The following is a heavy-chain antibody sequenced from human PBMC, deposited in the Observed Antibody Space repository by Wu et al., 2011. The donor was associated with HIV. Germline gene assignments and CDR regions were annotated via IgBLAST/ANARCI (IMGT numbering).Heavy chain of an antibody. D-gene: IGHD3-10*01. J-gene: IGHJ4*02. Sequence: QVQLVQSGAEVKKPGASVKVSCEASGYTFTSHFIHWVRQAPGQGLEWMGIINPSGGSTVYAQKFQGRVIMTRDTSTSTVYMELSSLRSDDTAVYYCARDTGNYYGSGSLLSDWGQGTLVTVSS. CDR3: ARDTGNYYGSGSLLSD. CDR2: INPSGGST. CDR1: GYTFTSHF. V-gene: IGHV1-46*01.